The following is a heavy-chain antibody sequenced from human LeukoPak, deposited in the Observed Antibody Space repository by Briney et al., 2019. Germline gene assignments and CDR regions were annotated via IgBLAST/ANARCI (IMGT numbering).Heavy chain of an antibody. Sequence: SETLSFTCTVSGGSISSCYWSWIRQPPGKGLEWLGYIYYTGNSNYNPSLESRVTMSLDTSTNQFSLRLSSVTAADTAVYYCARRYTNSWFFDYWGQGALVTVSS. J-gene: IGHJ4*02. D-gene: IGHD2-2*02. CDR2: IYYTGNS. V-gene: IGHV4-59*08. CDR1: GGSISSCY. CDR3: ARRYTNSWFFDY.